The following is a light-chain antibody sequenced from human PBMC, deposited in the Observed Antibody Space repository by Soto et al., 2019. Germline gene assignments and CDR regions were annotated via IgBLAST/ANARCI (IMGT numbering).Light chain of an antibody. J-gene: IGKJ2*01. Sequence: EIVLTQSPGPRSLSPGERATLSCSASQSVSSSYLAWYQQKPGQAPRLLIYGASSSATGIQDRFSGSGSGTDFTLTISRLEPEDVAVYYCQQYGSSPPYTVGQGTKQEIK. CDR2: GAS. CDR1: QSVSSSY. CDR3: QQYGSSPPYT. V-gene: IGKV3-20*01.